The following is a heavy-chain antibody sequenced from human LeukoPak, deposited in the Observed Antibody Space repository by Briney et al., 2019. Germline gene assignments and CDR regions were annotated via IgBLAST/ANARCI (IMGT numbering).Heavy chain of an antibody. CDR3: ARLTPYSGSPLGDY. CDR2: ISYSGSA. V-gene: IGHV4-39*01. Sequence: SETLSLTCTVSGGSISSSSNFWGWIRQPPGKGLEWIGSISYSGSAYCNPSLKSRVTISGDTSKNQFSLKLSSVTAADTAVYYCARLTPYSGSPLGDYWGQGTLVTVSS. CDR1: GGSISSSSNF. J-gene: IGHJ4*02. D-gene: IGHD1-26*01.